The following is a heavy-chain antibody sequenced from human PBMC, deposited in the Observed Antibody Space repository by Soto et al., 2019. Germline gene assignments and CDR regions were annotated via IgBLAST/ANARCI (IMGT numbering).Heavy chain of an antibody. CDR3: ARIKGYCSGGSCYFDY. Sequence: EVQLVESGGGVVRPGGSLRLSCAASGFTFDDYGMSWVRQAPGKGLEWVPGINWNGGSTGYADSVKGRFTISRDNAKNSLYLQMNSLRAEDTALYHCARIKGYCSGGSCYFDYWGQGTLVTVSS. V-gene: IGHV3-20*01. CDR2: INWNGGST. D-gene: IGHD2-15*01. J-gene: IGHJ4*02. CDR1: GFTFDDYG.